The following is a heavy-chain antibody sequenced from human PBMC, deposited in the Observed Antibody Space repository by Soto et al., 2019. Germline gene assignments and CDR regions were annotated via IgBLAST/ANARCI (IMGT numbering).Heavy chain of an antibody. D-gene: IGHD3-3*01. CDR2: IIPILGIA. J-gene: IGHJ5*02. Sequence: ASVKVSCKASGGTFSSYTISWVRQAPGQGLEWMGRIIPILGIANYAQKFQGRVTITADKSTSTAYMELSSLRSEDTAVYYCASFTYYDFWSGYYDATRPIVENWFDPWGQGTLVTVSS. CDR3: ASFTYYDFWSGYYDATRPIVENWFDP. CDR1: GGTFSSYT. V-gene: IGHV1-69*02.